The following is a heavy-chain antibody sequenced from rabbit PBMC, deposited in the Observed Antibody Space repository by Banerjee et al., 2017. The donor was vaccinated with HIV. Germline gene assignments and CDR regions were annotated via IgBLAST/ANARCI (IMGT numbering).Heavy chain of an antibody. CDR3: AKSDVAAYEGGMDL. CDR1: GFTLSSYW. J-gene: IGHJ6*01. V-gene: IGHV1S45*01. D-gene: IGHD6-1*01. CDR2: IYAGDGRI. Sequence: QEQLEESGGDLVKPEGSLTLTCTASGFTLSSYWICWVRQAPGKGLEWIGCIYAGDGRIVYASWAPGRFTISKTSSTTVTLQMTSLTAADTATYFCAKSDVAAYEGGMDLRGPGTLVTVS.